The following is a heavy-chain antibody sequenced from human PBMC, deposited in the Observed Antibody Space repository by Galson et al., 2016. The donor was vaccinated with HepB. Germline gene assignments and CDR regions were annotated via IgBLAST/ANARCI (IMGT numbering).Heavy chain of an antibody. D-gene: IGHD4-11*01. Sequence: SVKVSCKASGYTFTSYDINWVRQATGQGLEWMGWISSYDDNIKYAQKFQGRLTMTIDSSTDTAYMELRSLRSDDTAIYYCARERGNYAYFDYWGQGTLVTVSS. V-gene: IGHV1-18*01. CDR1: GYTFTSYD. J-gene: IGHJ4*02. CDR2: ISSYDDNI. CDR3: ARERGNYAYFDY.